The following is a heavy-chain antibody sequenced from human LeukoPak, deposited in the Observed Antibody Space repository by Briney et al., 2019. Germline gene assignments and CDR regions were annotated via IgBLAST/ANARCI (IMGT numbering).Heavy chain of an antibody. CDR3: NVGELSQPRGDWTDY. D-gene: IGHD3-10*01. Sequence: GASVKVSCKASGYTFTSYGISWVRQAPGQGLEWMGWISAYNGNTNYAQKLQGRVTMTTDTSTSTAYMELRSLRSDDTAVYYCNVGELSQPRGDWTDYWGQGTLVTVSS. CDR2: ISAYNGNT. CDR1: GYTFTSYG. J-gene: IGHJ4*02. V-gene: IGHV1-18*04.